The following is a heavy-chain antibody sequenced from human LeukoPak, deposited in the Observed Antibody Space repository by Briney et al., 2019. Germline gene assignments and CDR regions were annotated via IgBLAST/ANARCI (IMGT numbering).Heavy chain of an antibody. CDR2: IYYSGST. V-gene: IGHV4-38-2*02. J-gene: IGHJ5*02. Sequence: KPSETLSLTCTVSGYSISSGYYWGWIRQPPGKGLEWIGSIYYSGSTYYNPSLKSRVTISVDTSKNQFSLKLSSVTAADTAVYYCARVGSSSFSWGQGTLVTVSS. D-gene: IGHD6-13*01. CDR1: GYSISSGYY. CDR3: ARVGSSSFS.